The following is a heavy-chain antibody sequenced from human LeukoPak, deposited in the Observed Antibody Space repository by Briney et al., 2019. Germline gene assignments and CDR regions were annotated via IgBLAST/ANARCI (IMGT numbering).Heavy chain of an antibody. CDR3: AKGYDILTGYYTPFDY. Sequence: GGSLRLSCAASGLTFSSYAMSWVRQAPGKGLEWVSGIGASGDSTYYADSVKGRFTISRDNSKNTLYLQMNSLRAEDTAVYYCAKGYDILTGYYTPFDYWGQGTLVTVSS. CDR2: IGASGDST. D-gene: IGHD3-9*01. V-gene: IGHV3-23*01. CDR1: GLTFSSYA. J-gene: IGHJ4*02.